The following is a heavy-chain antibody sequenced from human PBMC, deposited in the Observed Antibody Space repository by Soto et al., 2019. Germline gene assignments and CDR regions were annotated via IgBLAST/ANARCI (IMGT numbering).Heavy chain of an antibody. CDR1: GLRVSSFA. Sequence: GGSLRLSCAASGLRVSSFAMTWVRQAPGKGPEWISSVNGDGTATYYANSVKGRFTISRDTSKNTLYLQMDRLRAEDTAVYYCAKITRSWGQGTLVTVSS. CDR2: VNGDGTAT. J-gene: IGHJ4*02. CDR3: AKITRS. V-gene: IGHV3-23*01. D-gene: IGHD3-16*01.